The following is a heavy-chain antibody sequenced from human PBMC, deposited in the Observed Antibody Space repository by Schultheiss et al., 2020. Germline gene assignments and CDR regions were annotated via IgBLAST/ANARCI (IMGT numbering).Heavy chain of an antibody. CDR1: GFTFSSYG. CDR2: IWYDGSNK. Sequence: GGSLRLSCAASGFTFSSYGMHWVRQAPGKGLEWVAVIWYDGSNKYYADSVKGRFTISRDNSKNTLYLQMNSLRAEDTAVYYCARGTAGSSWSPFGGFWGQGTLVTVSS. CDR3: ARGTAGSSWSPFGGF. V-gene: IGHV3-33*01. J-gene: IGHJ4*02. D-gene: IGHD6-13*01.